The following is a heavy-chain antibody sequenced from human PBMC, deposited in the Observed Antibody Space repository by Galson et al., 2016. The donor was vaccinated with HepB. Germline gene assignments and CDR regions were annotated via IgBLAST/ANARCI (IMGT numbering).Heavy chain of an antibody. CDR2: FDPGDGER. CDR3: ATPITMVRAVSNDALDI. J-gene: IGHJ3*02. Sequence: SVKVSCKVSGYTLSDLSMHWVRQVPGKGLEWMGGFDPGDGERVYAQKFQGRVTMTEDTSSDTAYMELSSLRSEDTAVYYCATPITMVRAVSNDALDIWGQGTMVTVSS. CDR1: GYTLSDLS. D-gene: IGHD3-10*01. V-gene: IGHV1-24*01.